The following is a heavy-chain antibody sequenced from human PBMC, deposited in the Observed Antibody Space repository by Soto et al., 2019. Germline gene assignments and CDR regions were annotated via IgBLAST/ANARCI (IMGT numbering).Heavy chain of an antibody. CDR3: ARGTLV. CDR1: VASIGSGGYW. V-gene: IGHV4-31*03. D-gene: IGHD2-2*01. J-gene: IGHJ4*02. Sequence: QVQLQESGPGLMQPSQTLSLTCTVSVASIGSGGYWWSGIRQQPGRGLECIGFVSYTGNTQYNPSLKSRVNISVDTSTKQFSLKLSSVTAADTAVYYCARGTLVWGQGTLVTVSS. CDR2: VSYTGNT.